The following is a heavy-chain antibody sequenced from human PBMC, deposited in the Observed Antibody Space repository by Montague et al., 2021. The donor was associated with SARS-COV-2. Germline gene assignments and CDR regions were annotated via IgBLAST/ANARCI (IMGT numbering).Heavy chain of an antibody. CDR2: ISSSGSTI. Sequence: SLRLSCAASGFTFSSYEMNWVRQAPGKGLEWVSYISSSGSTIYYADSVKGRFTISRDNAKNSLYLQMNSLRAKDTAVYYCARDRPRIVGATDFDYWGQGTLVTVSS. CDR3: ARDRPRIVGATDFDY. J-gene: IGHJ4*02. CDR1: GFTFSSYE. D-gene: IGHD1-26*01. V-gene: IGHV3-48*03.